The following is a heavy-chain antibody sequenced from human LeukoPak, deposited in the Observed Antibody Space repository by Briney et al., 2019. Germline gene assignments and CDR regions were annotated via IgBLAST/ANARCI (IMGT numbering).Heavy chain of an antibody. J-gene: IGHJ6*03. CDR1: GFTFSTYW. D-gene: IGHD2-2*01. CDR2: MHQDGSEK. CDR3: AKSPYCSSTSCYHYYYYMDV. V-gene: IGHV3-7*03. Sequence: GGSLRLSCAASGFTFSTYWMSWVRQAPGKGLEWVANMHQDGSEKYYVDSVKGRFTISRDNAKNSLYLQMDSLRAEDTAVYYCAKSPYCSSTSCYHYYYYMDVWGKGTTATVSS.